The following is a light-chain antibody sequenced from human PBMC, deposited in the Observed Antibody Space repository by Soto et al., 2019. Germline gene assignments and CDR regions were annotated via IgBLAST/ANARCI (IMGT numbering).Light chain of an antibody. J-gene: IGKJ1*01. V-gene: IGKV3-15*01. CDR1: QDIGSA. Sequence: EVVLTQSPATLSVSPGDRATLSCRASQDIGSAVAWYHQRSGQAPRLLIFDASIRVPTTPARFSGSVSGTEITLTISSLESEDFAVYFCQQYGDRPRTFGQGTKVEIK. CDR3: QQYGDRPRT. CDR2: DAS.